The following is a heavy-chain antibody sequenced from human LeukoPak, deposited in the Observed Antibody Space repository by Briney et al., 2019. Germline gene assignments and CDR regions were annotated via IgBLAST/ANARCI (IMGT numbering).Heavy chain of an antibody. V-gene: IGHV4-39*07. CDR1: GDSISSSSYY. Sequence: SETLSLTCSVFGDSISSSSYYWGWIRQPPGKGLEWIGSFHYSGITFYNPSLKSRVTISLDTSKNQFSLKLTSVTAADTAVYYCARDSSVAHSGNYLYHWFGPWGQGTLVTVSS. J-gene: IGHJ5*02. CDR3: ARDSSVAHSGNYLYHWFGP. D-gene: IGHD3-10*01. CDR2: FHYSGIT.